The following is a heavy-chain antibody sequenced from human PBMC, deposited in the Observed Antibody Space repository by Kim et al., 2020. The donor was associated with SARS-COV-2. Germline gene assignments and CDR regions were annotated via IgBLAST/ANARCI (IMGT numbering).Heavy chain of an antibody. Sequence: GGSLRLSCAASEVTFSTYEMFWVRQAPGKGLEWVSYISSGGTIKHYADSVKGRFTISRDNPKNSLYLQMNSLRVEDTAVYYCARGKEKEGSPPWWGQGTLVTVSS. CDR2: ISSGGTIK. CDR3: ARGKEKEGSPPW. J-gene: IGHJ4*02. V-gene: IGHV3-48*03. CDR1: EVTFSTYE.